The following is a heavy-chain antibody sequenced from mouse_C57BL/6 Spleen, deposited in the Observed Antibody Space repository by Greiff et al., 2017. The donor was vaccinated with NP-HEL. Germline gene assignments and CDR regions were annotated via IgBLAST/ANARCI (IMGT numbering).Heavy chain of an antibody. V-gene: IGHV1-84*01. CDR3: ARYYDSVYFDY. J-gene: IGHJ2*01. D-gene: IGHD2-4*01. Sequence: VQLVESGPELVKPGASVKISCKASGYTFTDYYINWVKQRPGKGLEWIGWIYTGSGNTEYHEKFKGKATLTVDKSSSTAYMQLSSLTSEDSAFDCCARYYDSVYFDYWGQGTTLTVSS. CDR2: IYTGSGNT. CDR1: GYTFTDYY.